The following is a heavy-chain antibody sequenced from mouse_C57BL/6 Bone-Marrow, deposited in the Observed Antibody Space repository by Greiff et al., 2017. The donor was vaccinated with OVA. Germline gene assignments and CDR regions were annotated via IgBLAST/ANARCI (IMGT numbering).Heavy chain of an antibody. CDR1: GFTFTDYY. V-gene: IGHV1-36*01. J-gene: IGHJ3*01. CDR2: VYPYNGGT. CDR3: ARETYYYGSSSWFAY. Sequence: VQLKESGPVLVKPGPSVKISCKASGFTFTDYYMHWVKQSHGKSLEWIGLVYPYNGGTSYNQKFKGKATLTVDTSSSTAYMELNSLTSEDSAVYYCARETYYYGSSSWFAYWGQGTLVTVSA. D-gene: IGHD1-1*01.